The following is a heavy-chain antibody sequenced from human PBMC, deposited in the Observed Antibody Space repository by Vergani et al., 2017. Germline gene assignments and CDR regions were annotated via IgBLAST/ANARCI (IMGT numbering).Heavy chain of an antibody. Sequence: EVQLLESGGSLKQPGGSVRLSCAASGFTFSTYARHWARQAPGKGLEWVSALTGGGGSTYYADSFKGRFIISRDNSRDTLYLQMNSLRPEDTATYYCVKDAGSYENFFDSWGQGTLVTVSS. CDR1: GFTFSTYA. J-gene: IGHJ4*02. D-gene: IGHD1-26*01. CDR3: VKDAGSYENFFDS. V-gene: IGHV3-23*01. CDR2: LTGGGGST.